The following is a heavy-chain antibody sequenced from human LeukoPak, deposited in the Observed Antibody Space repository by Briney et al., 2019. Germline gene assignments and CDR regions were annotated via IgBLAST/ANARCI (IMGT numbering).Heavy chain of an antibody. Sequence: SATLSLTCPVSGGSVSSYYWSWIRQPAGKGLEWIGRFYTNGSTNYNPSLKSRVTMSVDTSKNQFSLKLSSVTAADTAMYYCARGSRGYYGSGSYLDYWGQGTLVTVSS. V-gene: IGHV4-4*07. CDR2: FYTNGST. J-gene: IGHJ4*02. CDR1: GGSVSSYY. CDR3: ARGSRGYYGSGSYLDY. D-gene: IGHD3-10*01.